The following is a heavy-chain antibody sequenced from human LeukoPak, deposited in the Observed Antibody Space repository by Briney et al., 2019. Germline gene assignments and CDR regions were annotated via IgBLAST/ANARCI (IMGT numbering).Heavy chain of an antibody. Sequence: PGGSLRLSCAASGFTFSSYSMNSVRQAPGKGLEWVSSICSSSSYIYYADSVKGRFTISRDNAKSSLYLQMNSLRAEDTAVYYCAREGVLRYFDWPPPNWFDPWGQGTLVTVSS. CDR3: AREGVLRYFDWPPPNWFDP. CDR2: ICSSSSYI. D-gene: IGHD3-9*01. V-gene: IGHV3-21*01. J-gene: IGHJ5*02. CDR1: GFTFSSYS.